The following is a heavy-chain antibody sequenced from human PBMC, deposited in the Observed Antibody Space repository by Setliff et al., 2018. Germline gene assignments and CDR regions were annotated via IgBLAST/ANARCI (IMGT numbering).Heavy chain of an antibody. CDR2: IHFRGTA. CDR3: ARVGVTSGWAY. J-gene: IGHJ4*02. D-gene: IGHD6-19*01. CDR1: GGYIGGTSYY. Sequence: PSETLSLTCIVSGGYIGGTSYYWGWIRQPPGKGLEWIGSIHFRGTAYYNPSLNSQVTISVDTSKNQFSLNLNSVTAADTAVYYCARVGVTSGWAYWGLGTLVTVSS. V-gene: IGHV4-39*01.